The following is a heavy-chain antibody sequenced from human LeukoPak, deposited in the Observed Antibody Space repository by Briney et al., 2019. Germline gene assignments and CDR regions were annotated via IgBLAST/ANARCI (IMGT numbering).Heavy chain of an antibody. J-gene: IGHJ4*02. CDR3: ATPGGLYGFWSGEFDY. V-gene: IGHV1-24*01. CDR1: GYTLTELS. CDR2: FDPEDGET. D-gene: IGHD3-3*01. Sequence: ASVKVSCKVSGYTLTELSMHWVRQAPGKGLEWMGGFDPEDGETIYAQKFQGRVTMTEDTSTDTAYMELSSLRSEDTAVYYCATPGGLYGFWSGEFDYWGQGTLVTVSS.